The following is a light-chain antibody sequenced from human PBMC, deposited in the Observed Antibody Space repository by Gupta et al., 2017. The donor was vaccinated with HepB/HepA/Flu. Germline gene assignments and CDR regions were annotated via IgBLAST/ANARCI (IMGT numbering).Light chain of an antibody. J-gene: IGLJ1*01. V-gene: IGLV2-8*01. CDR2: EVS. CDR1: SSDVGGYNY. Sequence: SALTQPPSASGSPGQSVTISCTGTSSDVGGYNYVSWYQAHPGKAHKLMIYEVSRRPSAVPGRFSGSESGNTASLTVSGPQEEEAADYYYHADAGSNAYVFGTGTKVTVL. CDR3: HADAGSNAYV.